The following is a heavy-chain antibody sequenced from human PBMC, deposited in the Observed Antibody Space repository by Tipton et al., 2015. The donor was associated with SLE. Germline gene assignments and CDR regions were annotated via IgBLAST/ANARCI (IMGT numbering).Heavy chain of an antibody. Sequence: TLSLTCTVSGGSIRSNYWSWIRQPAGKGLEWIGRINTSGSANYSLSLESRVTMSVDTSRNQFSLKLSSVTAADTAVYYCTRDGGVGATVWWGQGTLVTVSS. V-gene: IGHV4-4*07. CDR3: TRDGGVGATVW. CDR1: GGSIRSNY. D-gene: IGHD1-26*01. CDR2: INTSGSA. J-gene: IGHJ4*02.